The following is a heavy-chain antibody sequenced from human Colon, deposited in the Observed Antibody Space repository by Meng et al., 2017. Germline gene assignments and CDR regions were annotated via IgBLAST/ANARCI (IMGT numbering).Heavy chain of an antibody. CDR2: ISYGGSDE. D-gene: IGHD3-3*01. CDR3: AKETTVHGVLTALDS. Sequence: QVQLLESGGGVVQPGRSLRRSCAASGFTFNNYAIHWVRQAPGKGLEWVAVISYGGSDEYYADSVKGRLTISRDDSKSMVYLQMNSLRSEDTAVYYCAKETTVHGVLTALDSWGQGTLVTVSS. CDR1: GFTFNNYA. V-gene: IGHV3-30*18. J-gene: IGHJ5*02.